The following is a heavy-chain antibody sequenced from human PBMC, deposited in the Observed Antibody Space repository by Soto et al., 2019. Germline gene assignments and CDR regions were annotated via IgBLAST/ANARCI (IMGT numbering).Heavy chain of an antibody. CDR2: IIPIFGTA. Sequence: SVKVSCKASGGTFSSYAISWVRQAPGQGLEWMGGIIPIFGTANYAQKFQGRVTITTDESTSTAYMELSSLRSEDTAVYYCASIVAARPRAPYYYYYGMDVWGQGTTVTVSS. V-gene: IGHV1-69*05. J-gene: IGHJ6*02. D-gene: IGHD6-6*01. CDR1: GGTFSSYA. CDR3: ASIVAARPRAPYYYYYGMDV.